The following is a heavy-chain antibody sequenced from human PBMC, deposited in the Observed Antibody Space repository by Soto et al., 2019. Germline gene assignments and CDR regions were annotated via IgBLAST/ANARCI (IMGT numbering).Heavy chain of an antibody. CDR1: GYTFTSYG. CDR3: AREVQIAVDGGKCYAP. V-gene: IGHV1-18*01. Sequence: PSVKVSCKASGYTFTSYGISWVRQAPGQGLEWMGWISAYNGNTNYAQKLQGRVTMTTDTSTSTAYMELRSLRSDDTAVYYCAREVQIAVDGGKCYAPWGRGPLVPVSS. CDR2: ISAYNGNT. J-gene: IGHJ5*02. D-gene: IGHD6-19*01.